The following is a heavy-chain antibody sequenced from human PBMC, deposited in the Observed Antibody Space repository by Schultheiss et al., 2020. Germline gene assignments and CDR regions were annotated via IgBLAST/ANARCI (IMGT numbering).Heavy chain of an antibody. Sequence: SQTLSLTCTVSGGSISSGGYYWSWIRQHPGKGLEWIGYIYYSGSTNYNPSLKSRVPISVDTSKNQFSLKLSSVTAADTAVYYCARRGYSGKANYYYYYYMDVWGKGTTVTVSS. CDR2: IYYSGST. CDR1: GGSISSGGYY. D-gene: IGHD3-10*01. J-gene: IGHJ6*03. CDR3: ARRGYSGKANYYYYYYMDV. V-gene: IGHV4-31*03.